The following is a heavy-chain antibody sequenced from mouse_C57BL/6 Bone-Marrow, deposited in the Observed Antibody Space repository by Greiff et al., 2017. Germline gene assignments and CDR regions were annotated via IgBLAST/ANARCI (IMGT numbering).Heavy chain of an antibody. CDR1: GFTFSDYG. J-gene: IGHJ4*01. V-gene: IGHV5-17*01. CDR3: ARGIYYGSEYYAMDY. D-gene: IGHD1-1*01. CDR2: ISSGSSTI. Sequence: EVQRVESGGGLVKPGGSLKLSCAASGFTFSDYGMHWVRQAPEKGLEWVAYISSGSSTIYYADTVKGRFTISRDNAKNTLFLQMTSLRSEDTAMYYCARGIYYGSEYYAMDYWGQGTSVTVSS.